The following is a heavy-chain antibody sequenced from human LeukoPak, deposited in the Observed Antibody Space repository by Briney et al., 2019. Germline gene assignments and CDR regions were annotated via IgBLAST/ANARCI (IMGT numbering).Heavy chain of an antibody. Sequence: SETLSLTCAVYGGSFSGYYWSWIRQPPGKGLEWIGEINHSGRTNYNPSLKSRVTISVDTSNNQFSLKLSSVTAADTAVYYCARHDIVVVPAAMGGDYYYYYMDVWGKGTTVTISS. CDR2: INHSGRT. CDR3: ARHDIVVVPAAMGGDYYYYYMDV. CDR1: GGSFSGYY. D-gene: IGHD2-2*01. V-gene: IGHV4-34*01. J-gene: IGHJ6*03.